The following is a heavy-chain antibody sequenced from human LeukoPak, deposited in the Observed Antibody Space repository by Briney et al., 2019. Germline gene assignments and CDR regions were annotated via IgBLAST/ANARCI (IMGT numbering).Heavy chain of an antibody. Sequence: ASVKVSCKASGYTFTNYAITSVRQAPGQGLEGMGLTYNGDTNYAQKLQNRVSITTDTSTNTAYIKLSNLKSEDTAVYICAGSWEVSRAVFGGYRYYDIYMDVWGKGTPVTVSS. CDR2: TYNGDT. V-gene: IGHV1-18*01. CDR1: GYTFTNYA. J-gene: IGHJ6*03. D-gene: IGHD3-3*01. CDR3: AGSWEVSRAVFGGYRYYDIYMDV.